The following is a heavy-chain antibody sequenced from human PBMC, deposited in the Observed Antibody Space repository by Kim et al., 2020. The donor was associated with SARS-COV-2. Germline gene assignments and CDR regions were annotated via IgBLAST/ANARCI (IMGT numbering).Heavy chain of an antibody. V-gene: IGHV3-49*03. CDR1: GFTFGDYA. CDR3: TRDRGSGSYLDAFDI. D-gene: IGHD1-26*01. J-gene: IGHJ3*02. Sequence: GGSLRLSCTASGFTFGDYAMSWFRQAPGKGLEWVGFIRSKAYGGTTEYAASVKGRFTISRDDSKSIAYLQMNSLKTEDTSVYYCTRDRGSGSYLDAFDIWGQGTMVTVSS. CDR2: IRSKAYGGTT.